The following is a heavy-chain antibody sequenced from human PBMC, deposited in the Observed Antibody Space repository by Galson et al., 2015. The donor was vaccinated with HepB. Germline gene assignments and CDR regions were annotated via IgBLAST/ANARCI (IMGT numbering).Heavy chain of an antibody. CDR2: ISGSGGST. CDR1: GFIFSNYG. CDR3: AKGRVAITTVTIFDY. Sequence: SLRLSCAASGFIFSNYGMHWVRQAPGKGLEWVSAISGSGGSTYYADSVKGRFTISRDNSKNTLYLQMNSLRAEDTAVYYCAKGRVAITTVTIFDYWGQGTLVTVSS. D-gene: IGHD4-17*01. J-gene: IGHJ4*02. V-gene: IGHV3-23*01.